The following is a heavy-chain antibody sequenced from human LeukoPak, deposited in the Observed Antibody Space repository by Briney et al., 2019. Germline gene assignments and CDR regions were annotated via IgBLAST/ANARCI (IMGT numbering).Heavy chain of an antibody. Sequence: GASVKVSCKASGYTFTSYAMNWVRQAPGQGLEWMGWINTNTGNPTYAQGFTGRFVFSLDTSVSTAYLQISSLKAEDTAVYYCATQKRYYYGSGSYYTSYYYYYMDVWGKGTTVTVSS. CDR2: INTNTGNP. CDR3: ATQKRYYYGSGSYYTSYYYYYMDV. D-gene: IGHD3-10*01. J-gene: IGHJ6*03. V-gene: IGHV7-4-1*02. CDR1: GYTFTSYA.